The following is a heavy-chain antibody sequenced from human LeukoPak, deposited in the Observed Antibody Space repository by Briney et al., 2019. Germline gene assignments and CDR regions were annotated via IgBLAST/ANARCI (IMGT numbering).Heavy chain of an antibody. D-gene: IGHD5-12*01. CDR3: ARGGYSGYDAFDY. CDR1: GGTFSSYA. Sequence: ASVKVSCKASGGTFSSYAISWVRQAPGQGLEWMGGIIPIFGTANYAQKFQGRVTITADESTSTAYMELSSLRSEDTAVYYCARGGYSGYDAFDYWGQGTLVTVSS. CDR2: IIPIFGTA. J-gene: IGHJ4*02. V-gene: IGHV1-69*01.